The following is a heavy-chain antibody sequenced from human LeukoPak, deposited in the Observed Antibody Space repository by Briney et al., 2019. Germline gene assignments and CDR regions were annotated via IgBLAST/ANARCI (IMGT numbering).Heavy chain of an antibody. CDR1: GFTFSSYW. CDR2: IKSDGSRT. Sequence: GGSLRLSCAASGFTFSSYWMHWVRQTPGKGLVWVSRIKSDGSRTDYADSVKGRFTISRDNAKNTLYLQMNSLRVEDTAVYYCARELPFDYWGQGTLVTVSS. D-gene: IGHD1-26*01. J-gene: IGHJ4*02. CDR3: ARELPFDY. V-gene: IGHV3-74*01.